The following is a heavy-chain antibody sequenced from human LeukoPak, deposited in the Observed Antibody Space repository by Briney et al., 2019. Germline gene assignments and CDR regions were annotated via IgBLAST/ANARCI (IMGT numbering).Heavy chain of an antibody. CDR2: IYYSGST. V-gene: IGHV4-59*01. D-gene: IGHD5-12*01. Sequence: SETLSLTCTVSGGSISSYYWSWIRQPPGKALEWIGYIYYSGSTNYNPSLKSRVTISVDTSKNQFSLKLSSVTAADTAVYYCARGLHSGHVDYWGQGTLVTVSS. CDR3: ARGLHSGHVDY. CDR1: GGSISSYY. J-gene: IGHJ4*02.